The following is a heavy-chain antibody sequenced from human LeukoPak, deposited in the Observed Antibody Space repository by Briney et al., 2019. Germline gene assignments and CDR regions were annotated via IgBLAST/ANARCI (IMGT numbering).Heavy chain of an antibody. CDR1: GFTFSSYD. D-gene: IGHD3-9*01. J-gene: IGHJ6*02. Sequence: GGSLRLSCAASGFTFSSYDMHWVRQATGKGLEWVSAIGTAGDTYYPGSVKGRFTISRENAKNSLYLQMNSLRAGDTAVYYCARGRYFDWSYYYYGMDVWGQGTTVTVSS. CDR3: ARGRYFDWSYYYYGMDV. V-gene: IGHV3-13*04. CDR2: IGTAGDT.